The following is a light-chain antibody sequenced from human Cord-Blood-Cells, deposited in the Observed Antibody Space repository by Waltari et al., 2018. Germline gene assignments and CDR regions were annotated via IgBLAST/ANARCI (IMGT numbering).Light chain of an antibody. Sequence: SALTQPASVSGSPGQSITIHSTGTSSDVGGYNYVSWYQQHPGKAPKLMIYDVRNLPSGVSNRCSGSRSGNTASLTISGLPAEDEADYYCSSYTSSSAWVFGGGTKLTVL. CDR3: SSYTSSSAWV. V-gene: IGLV2-14*03. CDR1: SSDVGGYNY. J-gene: IGLJ3*02. CDR2: DVR.